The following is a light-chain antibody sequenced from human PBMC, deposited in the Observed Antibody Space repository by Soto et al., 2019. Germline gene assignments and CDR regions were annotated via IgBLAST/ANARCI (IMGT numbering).Light chain of an antibody. V-gene: IGKV1-27*01. CDR1: QGIGVY. Sequence: DIQMTQSPSSLSASLGDRVTITCRASQGIGVYLAWFQQKPGNVPKLLIYAASTLQSGVPSRFSGSGSVTDFTLTISSLQPEDVATYDCQKYNSAPLTFGGGTKVEIK. J-gene: IGKJ4*01. CDR2: AAS. CDR3: QKYNSAPLT.